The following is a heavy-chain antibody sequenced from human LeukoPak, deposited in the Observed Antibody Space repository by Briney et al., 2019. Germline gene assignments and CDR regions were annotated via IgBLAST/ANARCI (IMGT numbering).Heavy chain of an antibody. CDR2: ISSSSSTI. J-gene: IGHJ4*02. Sequence: GGSLRLSCAASGFTFSSYSMNWVRQAPGKGLEWVSYISSSSSTIYYADSVKGRFTISRDNAKNSLYLQMNSLRAEDTAVYYCARVLNYGDYHVGYWGQGTLVTVSS. CDR3: ARVLNYGDYHVGY. V-gene: IGHV3-48*04. CDR1: GFTFSSYS. D-gene: IGHD4-17*01.